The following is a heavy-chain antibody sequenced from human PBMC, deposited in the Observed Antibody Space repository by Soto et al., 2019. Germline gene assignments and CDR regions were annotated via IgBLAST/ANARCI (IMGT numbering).Heavy chain of an antibody. V-gene: IGHV3-53*04. CDR1: GFTVSSNY. CDR2: IYSGGST. J-gene: IGHJ4*02. D-gene: IGHD3-10*01. CDR3: ARVGDYGSGSYFGY. Sequence: EVQLVESGGGLVQPGGSLRLSCAASGFTVSSNYMSCVRQAPGKGLEWVSVIYSGGSTYYADSVKGRFTISRHNSKNTLYLQMNSLRAEDTAVYYCARVGDYGSGSYFGYWGQGTLVTVSS.